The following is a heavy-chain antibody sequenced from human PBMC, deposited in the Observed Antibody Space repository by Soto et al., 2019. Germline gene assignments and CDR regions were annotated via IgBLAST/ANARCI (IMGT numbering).Heavy chain of an antibody. V-gene: IGHV1-18*01. CDR3: ARDTPVLLWFWELNMFDY. CDR1: GYTFNSYG. D-gene: IGHD3-10*01. J-gene: IGHJ4*02. CDR2: ISGYNGNT. Sequence: QVQLVQSGAEVKKPGASVKVSCKASGYTFNSYGISWVRQAPGQGLEWMGWISGYNGNTNYEQKFQDRVTMTTDKFPSTAYMEMRSLTSDDTAVYYCARDTPVLLWFWELNMFDYWGQGTLVTVSS.